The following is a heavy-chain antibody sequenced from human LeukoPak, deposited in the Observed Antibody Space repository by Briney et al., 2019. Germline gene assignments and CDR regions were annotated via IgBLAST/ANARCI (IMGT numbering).Heavy chain of an antibody. D-gene: IGHD3-22*01. V-gene: IGHV3-23*01. CDR3: AKEFDSSGFFDC. CDR2: ISGSGGST. J-gene: IGHJ4*02. CDR1: GFTFRNYA. Sequence: QPGGSLRLSCAASGFTFRNYAMSWVRQAPGKGLEWVSAISGSGGSTYLAASAKGRFTISRDNSKNTLYLQMNSLRAEDTAVYYCAKEFDSSGFFDCWGQGHLVTVSS.